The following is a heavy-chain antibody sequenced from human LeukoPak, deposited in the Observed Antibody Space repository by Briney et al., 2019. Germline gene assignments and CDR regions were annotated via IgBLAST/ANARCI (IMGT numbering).Heavy chain of an antibody. D-gene: IGHD4-17*01. V-gene: IGHV1-18*01. CDR1: GYSFTTYG. CDR3: ARSDDGDYPAFDI. Sequence: ASVKVSCKASGYSFTTYGISWVRQAPGQGLEWMGWISGDNGNTNYAQKVQGRVTMTTDTSTSTAYMEVRSLRDDDTAVYYCARSDDGDYPAFDIWGQGTMVTVSS. J-gene: IGHJ3*02. CDR2: ISGDNGNT.